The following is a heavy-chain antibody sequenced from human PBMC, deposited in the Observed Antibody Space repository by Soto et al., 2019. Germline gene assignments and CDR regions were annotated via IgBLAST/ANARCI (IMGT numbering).Heavy chain of an antibody. Sequence: QVQLVESGGGVVQPGRSLRLCCAASGFTFSSYGMHWVRQAPGKGLEWVAVISYDGSNKYYADSVKGRFTISRDNSKNTLYLQMNSLSAEDTAVYYCAKDSGYEQSYRMDVWGQGTTVTVSS. CDR1: GFTFSSYG. CDR2: ISYDGSNK. V-gene: IGHV3-30*18. J-gene: IGHJ6*02. D-gene: IGHD5-12*01. CDR3: AKDSGYEQSYRMDV.